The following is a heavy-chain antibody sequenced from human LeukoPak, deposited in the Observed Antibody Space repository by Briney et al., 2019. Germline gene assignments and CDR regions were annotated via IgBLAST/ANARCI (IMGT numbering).Heavy chain of an antibody. D-gene: IGHD6-13*01. J-gene: IGHJ4*02. CDR1: GFTFSSYA. V-gene: IGHV3-64*01. CDR3: ARQATRIAAAGTSIDY. CDR2: ISSNGGST. Sequence: PGGSLRLSCAASGFTFSSYAMHWVRQAPGKGLEYVSAISSNGGSTYYANSVKGRFTISRDNSMNTLYLQMGSLRAEDMAVYYCARQATRIAAAGTSIDYWGQGTLVTVSS.